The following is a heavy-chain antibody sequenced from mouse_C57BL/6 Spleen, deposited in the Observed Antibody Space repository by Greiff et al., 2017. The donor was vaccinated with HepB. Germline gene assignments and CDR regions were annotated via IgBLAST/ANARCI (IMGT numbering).Heavy chain of an antibody. CDR3: ACITAVVAPHYYAMDY. CDR1: GYTFTSYW. D-gene: IGHD1-1*01. J-gene: IGHJ4*01. V-gene: IGHV1-52*01. Sequence: QVQLKQPGAELVRPGSSVKLSCKASGYTFTSYWMHWVKQRPIQGLEWIGNIDPSDSETHYNQKFKDKATLTVDKSSSTAYMQLSSLTSEDSAVYYCACITAVVAPHYYAMDYWGQGTSVTVSS. CDR2: IDPSDSET.